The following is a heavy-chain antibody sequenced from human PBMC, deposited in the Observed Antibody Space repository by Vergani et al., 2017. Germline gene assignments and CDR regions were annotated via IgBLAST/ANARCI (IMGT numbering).Heavy chain of an antibody. CDR2: IDVKGNS. V-gene: IGHV4-61*02. D-gene: IGHD2-2*01. CDR1: GGSLDIHSQT. J-gene: IGHJ4*02. CDR3: VCRATSPPRCFDC. Sequence: QVQLQESGPGLVKPSETLSLTCSFSGGSLDIHSQTWGWIRQPAGEGLEWIGLIDVKGNSNFSPSLESRVTTSVDASKNQFSLKLTSVTAADTAVYRCVCRATSPPRCFDCWGQGTLVIVSS.